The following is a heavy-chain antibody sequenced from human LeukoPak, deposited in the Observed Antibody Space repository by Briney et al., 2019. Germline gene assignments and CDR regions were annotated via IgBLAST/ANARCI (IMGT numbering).Heavy chain of an antibody. CDR3: ARAPSGSDYFWFDP. Sequence: GASVKVSCKASGYTFSGYYMHWVRQAPGQGLEWMGWINPNSGGTNFAQKFQGRVTMARDTSISTAYMELSRLTSDDTAVYYCARAPSGSDYFWFDPWGQGTLVTASS. CDR1: GYTFSGYY. J-gene: IGHJ5*02. V-gene: IGHV1-2*02. D-gene: IGHD1-26*01. CDR2: INPNSGGT.